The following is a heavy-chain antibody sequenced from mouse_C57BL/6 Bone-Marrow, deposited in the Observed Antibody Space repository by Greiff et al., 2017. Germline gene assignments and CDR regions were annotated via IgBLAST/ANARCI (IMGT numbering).Heavy chain of an antibody. CDR3: ERQAIYDDYYVVDY. CDR2: ISDGGSYT. V-gene: IGHV5-4*01. D-gene: IGHD2-3*01. J-gene: IGHJ2*01. Sequence: DVQLVESGGGLVKPGGSLKLSCAASGFTFSSYAMSWVRQTPEKRLEWVATISDGGSYTYYPDNVKGRFTISRDNAKNNLYLQMSQLKSEDTAMYYWERQAIYDDYYVVDYWGQGTTLTVSA. CDR1: GFTFSSYA.